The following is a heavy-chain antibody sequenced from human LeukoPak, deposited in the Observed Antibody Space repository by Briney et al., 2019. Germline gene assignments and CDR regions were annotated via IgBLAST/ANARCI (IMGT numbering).Heavy chain of an antibody. CDR3: VRYNRPVGAHDY. CDR1: GFTFNRPG. Sequence: GGALRLSCGAAGFTFNRPGMHWGRQAPGQGLGGGAFIRYDGGETFYADSVKGRFSISRDNSKNTLYLQMNSLRAEDTAVYYCVRYNRPVGAHDYWGQGTLVTVSS. D-gene: IGHD1-26*01. J-gene: IGHJ4*02. CDR2: IRYDGGET. V-gene: IGHV3-30*02.